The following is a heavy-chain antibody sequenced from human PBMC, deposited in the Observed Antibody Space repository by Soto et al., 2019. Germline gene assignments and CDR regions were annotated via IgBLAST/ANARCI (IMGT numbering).Heavy chain of an antibody. CDR1: GFTFSNAW. J-gene: IGHJ6*02. D-gene: IGHD3-9*01. CDR3: TTDYDILTGYYLDYYYGMDV. V-gene: IGHV3-15*07. Sequence: PGGSLRLSCAASGFTFSNAWMNWVRQAPRKELEWVGRNKSKTDGGTTDYAAPVKGRFTISRDDSKNKLYLQMNRLKTEDTAVYYCTTDYDILTGYYLDYYYGMDVWGQGTTVTAP. CDR2: NKSKTDGGTT.